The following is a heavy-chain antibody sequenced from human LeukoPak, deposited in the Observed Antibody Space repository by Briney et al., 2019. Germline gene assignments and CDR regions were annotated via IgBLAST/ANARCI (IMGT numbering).Heavy chain of an antibody. CDR1: GLTFSTYW. J-gene: IGHJ6*02. D-gene: IGHD3-3*01. Sequence: PGGSLRLSCAASGLTFSTYWMSWVRQAPGQGLEWVANAKHDGSEKYYVDSVKGRFTISRDNAKNSLYLQMNSLRAEDTAVYYCARVNYDFWSGYLVWGQGTTVTVSS. CDR2: AKHDGSEK. CDR3: ARVNYDFWSGYLV. V-gene: IGHV3-7*01.